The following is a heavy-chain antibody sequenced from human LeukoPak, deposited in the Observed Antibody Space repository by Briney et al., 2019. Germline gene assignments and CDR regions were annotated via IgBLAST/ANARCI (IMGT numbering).Heavy chain of an antibody. CDR2: IYYSGST. CDR1: GGSISSYY. CDR3: ARTVDYYDSSGYYPGFDY. J-gene: IGHJ4*02. D-gene: IGHD3-22*01. Sequence: SETLSLTCTVSGGSISSYYWSWIRQPPGKGLEWIGHIYYSGSTNYNPSLKSRVTISVETSKNQFSLKLSSVTAADTAVYYCARTVDYYDSSGYYPGFDYWGQGTLVTVSS. V-gene: IGHV4-59*01.